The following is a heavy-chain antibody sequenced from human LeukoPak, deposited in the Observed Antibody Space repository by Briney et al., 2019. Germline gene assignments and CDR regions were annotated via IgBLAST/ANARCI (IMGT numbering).Heavy chain of an antibody. CDR2: IIPIFGTA. D-gene: IGHD2-2*01. V-gene: IGHV1-69*05. CDR1: GGTFSSYA. J-gene: IGHJ5*02. CDR3: ARRETYCSSTSCSRAGGEPRNWFDP. Sequence: SVKVSCKASGGTFSSYAISWVRQAPGQGLEWMGGIIPIFGTANYAQKFQGRVTITTDESTSTAYMELSSLRSEDTAVYYCARRETYCSSTSCSRAGGEPRNWFDPWGQGTLVTVSS.